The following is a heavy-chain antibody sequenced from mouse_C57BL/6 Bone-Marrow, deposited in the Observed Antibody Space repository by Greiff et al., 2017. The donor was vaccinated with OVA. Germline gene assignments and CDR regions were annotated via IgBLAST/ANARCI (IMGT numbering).Heavy chain of an antibody. J-gene: IGHJ3*01. CDR3: ARSGGFAG. CDR2: IYPGSGST. V-gene: IGHV1-76*01. D-gene: IGHD3-2*02. Sequence: QVQLQQSGAELVRPGASVKLSCTASGYTFTDYYINWVKQRPGQGLQWIARIYPGSGSTNYNEKFKGKATLTAEKSSSTAYMQLSSLTSEDSAVYFCARSGGFAGWGQGTLVTVSA. CDR1: GYTFTDYY.